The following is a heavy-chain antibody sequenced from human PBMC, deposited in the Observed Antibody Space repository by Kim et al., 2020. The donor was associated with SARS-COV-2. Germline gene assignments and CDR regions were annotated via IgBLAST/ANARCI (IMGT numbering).Heavy chain of an antibody. Sequence: GGSLRLSCAASGFTFDDYAMHWVRQAPGKGLEWVSGISWNSGSIGYADSVKGRFTISRDNAKNSLYLQMNSLRAEDTALYYCAKGYCSSTSCYSYYYYG. CDR3: AKGYCSSTSCYSYYYYG. J-gene: IGHJ6*01. CDR2: ISWNSGSI. V-gene: IGHV3-9*01. D-gene: IGHD2-2*01. CDR1: GFTFDDYA.